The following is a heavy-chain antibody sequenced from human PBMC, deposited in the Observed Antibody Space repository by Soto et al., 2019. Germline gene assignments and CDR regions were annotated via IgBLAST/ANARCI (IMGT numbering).Heavy chain of an antibody. CDR2: ISYDGGDF. J-gene: IGHJ5*01. D-gene: IGHD3-10*01. CDR3: AKDFGAWSDS. V-gene: IGHV3-30*18. Sequence: GGSLRLSCAASGFTFSSYGMHWVRQAPGKGLEWVALISYDGGDFYYADSVKGRFTISRDNSKHTLSLQMDSLRVEDTAVYYCAKDFGAWSDSWGQGTLVTVSS. CDR1: GFTFSSYG.